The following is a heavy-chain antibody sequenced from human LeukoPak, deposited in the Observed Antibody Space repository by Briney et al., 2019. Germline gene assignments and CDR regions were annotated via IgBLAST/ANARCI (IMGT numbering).Heavy chain of an antibody. D-gene: IGHD2/OR15-2a*01. J-gene: IGHJ4*02. CDR2: INPNNGDT. CDR1: GYTFTGNF. Sequence: ASMKVSCKTSGYTFTGNFTHWVRQAPGQGPEWMGWINPNNGDTNYAQKFQGRVTMTRVTSITTAYMELSSLRSDDTAVYYCARTRGTHISMAYLDSWGQGTLVTVSS. V-gene: IGHV1-2*02. CDR3: ARTRGTHISMAYLDS.